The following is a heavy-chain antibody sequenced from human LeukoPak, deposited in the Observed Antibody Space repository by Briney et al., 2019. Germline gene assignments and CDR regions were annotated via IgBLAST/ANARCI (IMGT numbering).Heavy chain of an antibody. CDR3: TRDFLGRTNGGSNYFGMDV. V-gene: IGHV1-2*04. D-gene: IGHD2-8*01. Sequence: ASVKVSCKSSGYIFTDYFLHRVRQAPGQGLEWMGCINLHTGGAHYAQKFQDWVSLTRDTSIDTAFMELSSLRSDATAMYYCTRDFLGRTNGGSNYFGMDVWGQGTTVTVSS. CDR1: GYIFTDYF. J-gene: IGHJ6*02. CDR2: INLHTGGA.